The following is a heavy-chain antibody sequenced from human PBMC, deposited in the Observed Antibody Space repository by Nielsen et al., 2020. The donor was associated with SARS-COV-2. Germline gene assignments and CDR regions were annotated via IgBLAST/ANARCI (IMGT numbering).Heavy chain of an antibody. Sequence: LETLSLTCSVYGGSFSGYHWSWIRQSPGKGLEWIGEINHSGSTNYNPSLKSRVTISIDTSKKQFSLNLSSVTAADMAVYYCARRAEGLELWRRYFYYMDVWGKGTTVTVSS. CDR3: ARRAEGLELWRRYFYYMDV. J-gene: IGHJ6*03. D-gene: IGHD5-18*01. CDR2: INHSGST. V-gene: IGHV4-34*01. CDR1: GGSFSGYH.